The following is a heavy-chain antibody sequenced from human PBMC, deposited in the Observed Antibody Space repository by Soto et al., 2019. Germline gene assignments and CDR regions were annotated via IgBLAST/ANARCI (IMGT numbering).Heavy chain of an antibody. CDR1: EFTFKSYG. J-gene: IGHJ4*01. Sequence: QVQLVESGGGVVQAGRSLRLSCVASEFTFKSYGVHWVRQAPGKGLAWVAVMSYDGNKKHYADSVRGRFTISRDNSKNTLYLQMNSLRTEATSVYYCAKDSYRGDIVLTPDPYGNDYWGNGTLVTVSA. D-gene: IGHD2-15*01. CDR3: AKDSYRGDIVLTPDPYGNDY. V-gene: IGHV3-30*18. CDR2: MSYDGNKK.